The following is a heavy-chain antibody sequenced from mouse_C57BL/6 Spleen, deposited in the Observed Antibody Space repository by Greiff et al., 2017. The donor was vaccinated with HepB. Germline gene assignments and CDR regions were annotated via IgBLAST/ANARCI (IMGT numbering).Heavy chain of an antibody. D-gene: IGHD3-2*02. V-gene: IGHV5-9-1*02. J-gene: IGHJ2*01. CDR3: TRDHSSGQNYFDY. CDR2: ISSGGDYI. CDR1: GFTFSSYA. Sequence: EVMLVESGEGLVKPGGSLKLSCAASGFTFSSYAMSWVRQTPEKRLEWVAYISSGGDYIYYADTVKGRFTISRDNARNTLYLQMSSLKSEDTAMYYCTRDHSSGQNYFDYWGQGTTLTVSS.